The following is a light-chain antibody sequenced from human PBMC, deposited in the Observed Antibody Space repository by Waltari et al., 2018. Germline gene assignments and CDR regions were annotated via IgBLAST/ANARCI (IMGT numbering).Light chain of an antibody. CDR1: CGSVSSTSY. Sequence: QTVVTQEPSLSVSPGGTVKLTCALSCGSVSSTSYASWYQQTPGQAPVTLADQPNIRSPGVPERFACSIFGNRAALTISGAQADDESDYYCSLYMGRGIWGCGGGTKVTVL. J-gene: IGLJ3*02. V-gene: IGLV8-61*01. CDR2: QPN. CDR3: SLYMGRGIWG.